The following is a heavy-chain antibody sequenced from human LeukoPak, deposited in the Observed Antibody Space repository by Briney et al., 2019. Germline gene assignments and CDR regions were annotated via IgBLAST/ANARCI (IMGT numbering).Heavy chain of an antibody. CDR1: GFSFSIYT. J-gene: IGHJ4*02. V-gene: IGHV3-21*01. D-gene: IGHD4-17*01. CDR3: ARYNGDLTGGFDY. CDR2: ISSGSSDR. Sequence: PGGSLRLSCAASGFSFSIYTMNWVRQAPGKGLEWVSSISSGSSDRYYADSVKGRFTVSRDNAKNSLYLQMNSLRAEDTAVYYCARYNGDLTGGFDYWGQGTLVTVSS.